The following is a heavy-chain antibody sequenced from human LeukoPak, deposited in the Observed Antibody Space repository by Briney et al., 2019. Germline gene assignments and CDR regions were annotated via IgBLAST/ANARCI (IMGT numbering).Heavy chain of an antibody. CDR1: GGSISSSSYY. CDR2: IYYSGST. Sequence: SETLSLTCTVSGGSISSSSYYWGWIRQPPGKGLEWIGYIYYSGSTNYNPSLKSRVTISVDTSKNQFSLKLSSVTAADTAVYYCARDQDSSGWYYWGQGTLVTVSS. J-gene: IGHJ4*02. CDR3: ARDQDSSGWYY. V-gene: IGHV4-61*01. D-gene: IGHD6-19*01.